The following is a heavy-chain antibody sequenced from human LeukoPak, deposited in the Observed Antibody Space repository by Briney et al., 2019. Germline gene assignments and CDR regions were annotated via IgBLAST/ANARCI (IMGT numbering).Heavy chain of an antibody. Sequence: GGSLRLSCGASGYTFSSYAMIWVRQAPGKGLEWVSTFSAGGSNTYSADSVKGRFTISRDNSKNMVYLQMDSVRAEDTAVYYCARMTTGWQFDYWGQGTLVTVSS. D-gene: IGHD6-19*01. CDR1: GYTFSSYA. CDR2: FSAGGSNT. CDR3: ARMTTGWQFDY. J-gene: IGHJ4*02. V-gene: IGHV3-23*01.